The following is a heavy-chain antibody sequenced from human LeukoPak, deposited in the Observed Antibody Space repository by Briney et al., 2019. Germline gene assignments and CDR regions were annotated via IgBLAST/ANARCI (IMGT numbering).Heavy chain of an antibody. D-gene: IGHD5-18*01. J-gene: IGHJ3*02. CDR3: AKGRYSYGSGAFDI. CDR2: IWYDGSNK. Sequence: GGSRRLACAASGFTFSSYGMHWVRQAPGEGLEWVAVIWYDGSNKYYADSVKGRFTISRDNSKNTLYLQMNSLRAEDTAVYYCAKGRYSYGSGAFDIWGQGTVVTVPS. V-gene: IGHV3-33*06. CDR1: GFTFSSYG.